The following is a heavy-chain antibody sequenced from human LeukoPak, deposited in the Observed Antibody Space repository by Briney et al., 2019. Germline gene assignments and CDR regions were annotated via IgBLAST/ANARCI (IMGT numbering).Heavy chain of an antibody. Sequence: GGSLRLSCAASGFTFSGSAMHWVRQASGKGLERIGRIRSNANNYATAYAASVKGRFTISRDDSKNTAYLQMNSLKTEDTAVYYCTTLDSSGYLSNFDYWGQGTLVTVSS. CDR2: IRSNANNYAT. CDR1: GFTFSGSA. CDR3: TTLDSSGYLSNFDY. V-gene: IGHV3-73*01. D-gene: IGHD3-22*01. J-gene: IGHJ4*02.